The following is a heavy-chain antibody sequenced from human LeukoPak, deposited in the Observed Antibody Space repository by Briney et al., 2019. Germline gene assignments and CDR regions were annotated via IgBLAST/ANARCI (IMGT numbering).Heavy chain of an antibody. Sequence: SETLSLTCSVAGGSISSYYWSWLRQPRGKGLEGVGYMYYSGSINYNPSLKRRVTISIDTSKKQFSLKLSSVTAADTAVYYCARDRATVGATAGIFDYWGQGTLVTVSS. CDR1: GGSISSYY. J-gene: IGHJ4*02. CDR3: ARDRATVGATAGIFDY. CDR2: MYYSGSI. D-gene: IGHD1-26*01. V-gene: IGHV4-59*01.